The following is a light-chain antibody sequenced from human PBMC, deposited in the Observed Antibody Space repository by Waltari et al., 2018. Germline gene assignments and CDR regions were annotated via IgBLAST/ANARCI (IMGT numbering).Light chain of an antibody. CDR2: VHSDGSH. CDR3: QTGGHGTWV. J-gene: IGLJ3*02. V-gene: IGLV4-69*01. Sequence: QLVLTQSPSASASLGASVTLTCTLSSGPSTHVIAWLPKRPEEGPRYLMKVHSDGSHNKGDEIPDRFSGSSSGAERYLTISSLQSEDEADYYCQTGGHGTWVFGGGTKLTVL. CDR1: SGPSTHV.